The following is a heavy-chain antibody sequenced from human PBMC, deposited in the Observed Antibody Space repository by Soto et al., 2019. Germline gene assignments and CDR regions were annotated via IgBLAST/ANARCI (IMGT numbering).Heavy chain of an antibody. D-gene: IGHD3-10*01. CDR2: ISTYHGNT. CDR1: GYTFNNYG. CDR3: AMEGSRLQWFGEVITPGRPQNYFDY. Sequence: QVQLVQSGAEVKKPGASVRVSCKASGYTFNNYGISWVRQAPGQGLEWMGWISTYHGNTNYGQEFQGRVTMTTDTSTSTAYMELRSLRSDDTAVYYCAMEGSRLQWFGEVITPGRPQNYFDYWGQGTLVTVSS. J-gene: IGHJ4*02. V-gene: IGHV1-18*01.